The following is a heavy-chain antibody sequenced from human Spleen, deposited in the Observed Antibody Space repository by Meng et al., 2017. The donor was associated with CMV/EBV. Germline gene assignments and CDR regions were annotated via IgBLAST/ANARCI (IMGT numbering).Heavy chain of an antibody. D-gene: IGHD5-18*01. CDR1: GFTFSSYW. J-gene: IGHJ2*01. CDR2: ISWNGGYI. CDR3: AKDVNSYGFEGYFDV. Sequence: SLKISCAASGFTFSSYWMHWVRQAPGKGLEWVSGISWNGGYIGYADSVKGRFTISRDNAKISLYLQMNSLRPEDTAFYYCAKDVNSYGFEGYFDVWGRGTLVTVSS. V-gene: IGHV3-9*01.